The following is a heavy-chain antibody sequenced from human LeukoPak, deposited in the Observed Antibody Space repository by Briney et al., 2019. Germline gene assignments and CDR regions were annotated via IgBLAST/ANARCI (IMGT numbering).Heavy chain of an antibody. V-gene: IGHV1-2*02. CDR1: GYTFTGYY. Sequence: ASVKVSCKASGYTFTGYYMHWVRQAPGQGLEWMGWINPNSGGTNYAQKFQGRVTMTRDTSISTAYMELSRLRSDDTAVYYCARDRGPYYYDSSGYLDWGQGTLVTVSS. J-gene: IGHJ4*02. D-gene: IGHD3-22*01. CDR3: ARDRGPYYYDSSGYLD. CDR2: INPNSGGT.